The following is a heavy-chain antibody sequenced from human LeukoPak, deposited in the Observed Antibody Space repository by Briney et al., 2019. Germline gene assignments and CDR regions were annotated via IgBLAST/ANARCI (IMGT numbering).Heavy chain of an antibody. CDR2: INQDGNEK. V-gene: IGHV3-7*01. J-gene: IGHJ4*02. CDR1: GFPFSSYW. CDR3: ARGGRPVDY. Sequence: GGSLRLSCAPSGFPFSSYWMTWVRQAPGKGLEWVANINQDGNEKYYVDSLKGRFTISRDNAKNSLYLQMNSLRAEDTAVYYCARGGRPVDYCGQGTLVTVSS.